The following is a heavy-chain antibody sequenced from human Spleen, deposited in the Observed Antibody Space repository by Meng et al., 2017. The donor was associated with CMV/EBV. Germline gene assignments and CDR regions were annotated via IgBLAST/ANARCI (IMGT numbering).Heavy chain of an antibody. Sequence: GESLKISCAASGFTFSSYSMNWVRQAPGKGLEWVSSISSSSSYIYYADSVKGRFTISRDNAKNTLYLQMNSLRAEDTAVYYCAKDLYCSSTSCYDWFDPWGQGTLVTVSS. CDR1: GFTFSSYS. CDR2: ISSSSSYI. J-gene: IGHJ5*02. CDR3: AKDLYCSSTSCYDWFDP. V-gene: IGHV3-21*04. D-gene: IGHD2-2*01.